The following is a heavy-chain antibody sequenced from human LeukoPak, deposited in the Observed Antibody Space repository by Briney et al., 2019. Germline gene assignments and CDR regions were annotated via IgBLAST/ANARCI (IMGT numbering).Heavy chain of an antibody. CDR3: ARSGGYSSGWTIFDY. CDR1: GFTFSSYG. Sequence: QPGGSLRLSCAASGFTFSSYGMHWVRQAPGKGLVWVSRINSDGSSTSYADSVKGRFTISRDNAKNTLYLQMNSLRAEDTAVYYCARSGGYSSGWTIFDYWGQGTLVTVSS. J-gene: IGHJ4*02. V-gene: IGHV3-74*01. CDR2: INSDGSST. D-gene: IGHD6-19*01.